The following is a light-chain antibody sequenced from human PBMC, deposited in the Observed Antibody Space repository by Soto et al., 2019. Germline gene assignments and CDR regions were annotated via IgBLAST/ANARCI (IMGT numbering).Light chain of an antibody. CDR3: QQRSNLPPT. CDR1: QSVDIY. Sequence: EIVLTQSPVTLSLSPGERATLSCRASQSVDIYLAWYRQIPGQAPRLLIYDASNRATGIPDRLSGGGSGTDFTLTISSLEAEDFAIYYCQQRSNLPPTFGQGTRLEIK. CDR2: DAS. V-gene: IGKV3-11*01. J-gene: IGKJ5*01.